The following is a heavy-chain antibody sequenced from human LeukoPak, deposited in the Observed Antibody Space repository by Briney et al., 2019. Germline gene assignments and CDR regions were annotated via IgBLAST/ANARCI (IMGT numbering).Heavy chain of an antibody. CDR1: GFTFSSSA. J-gene: IGHJ4*02. Sequence: GGSLRLSCAASGFTFSSSAMSWVRQAPGKGLEWVSSISGSSYDIFYADSVKGRFTISRDDSKNTLYLQMNSLRAEDTAAYYCAKGYYFDILSGYSSLDSWGQGTLVTVSS. CDR2: ISGSSYDI. V-gene: IGHV3-23*01. CDR3: AKGYYFDILSGYSSLDS. D-gene: IGHD3-9*01.